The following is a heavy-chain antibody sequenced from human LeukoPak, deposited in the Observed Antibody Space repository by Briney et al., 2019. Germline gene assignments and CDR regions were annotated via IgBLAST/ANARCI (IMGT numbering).Heavy chain of an antibody. CDR3: AKESNYDYVWGSYVGHGDFDY. V-gene: IGHV3-23*01. CDR2: IGGSGGYS. J-gene: IGHJ4*02. D-gene: IGHD3-16*01. Sequence: GGSLRLSCTASGFTFNNYALSWVRQAPGKGLEWVAAIGGSGGYSYSADSVQGRFTISRDNSKNTLYLQMNSLRAEDTAVYYCAKESNYDYVWGSYVGHGDFDYWGQGTLVTVSS. CDR1: GFTFNNYA.